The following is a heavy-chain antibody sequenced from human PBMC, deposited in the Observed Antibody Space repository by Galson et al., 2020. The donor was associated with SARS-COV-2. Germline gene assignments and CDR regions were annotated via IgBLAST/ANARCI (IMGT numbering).Heavy chain of an antibody. D-gene: IGHD1-20*01. Sequence: SLSLSCAASGFTFSSYEMNWVRQAPGKGREWDSYISRSGSTINYADSGKGRLTISRDNAKNSLYLQMNSLRAEDTAVYYCARRRYNWTETGSYCYYYMDVWGQGTTVTVSS. CDR2: ISRSGSTI. V-gene: IGHV3-48*03. J-gene: IGHJ6*03. CDR1: GFTFSSYE. CDR3: ARRRYNWTETGSYCYYYMDV.